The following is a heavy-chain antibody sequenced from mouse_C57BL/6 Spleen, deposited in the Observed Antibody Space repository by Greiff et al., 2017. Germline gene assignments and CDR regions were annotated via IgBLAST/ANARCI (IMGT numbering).Heavy chain of an antibody. CDR2: IYPGGGYT. Sequence: QVQLQQSGAELVRPGTSVKMSCKASGYTFTNYWIGWAKQRPGHGLEWIGDIYPGGGYTNYNEKFKGKATLTADKSSSTAYMQFSSLTSEDSAIYYCARWIGTRGYYFDYWGQGTTLTVSS. J-gene: IGHJ2*01. V-gene: IGHV1-63*01. CDR3: ARWIGTRGYYFDY. CDR1: GYTFTNYW. D-gene: IGHD4-1*01.